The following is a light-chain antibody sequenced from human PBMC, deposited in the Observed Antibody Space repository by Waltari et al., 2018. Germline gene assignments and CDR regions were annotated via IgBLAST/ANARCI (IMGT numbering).Light chain of an antibody. CDR1: SSNIGAGYD. Sequence: QSVLTQPPSISGAPGQRVTISCTGRSSNIGAGYDVHWYQHLPGRAPKLVIFDNERRPSGVPDRCSGSKSGTSASLDITGLQAEDEADYFCQSFDASLTAWVFGGGTKVTVL. J-gene: IGLJ3*02. V-gene: IGLV1-40*01. CDR3: QSFDASLTAWV. CDR2: DNE.